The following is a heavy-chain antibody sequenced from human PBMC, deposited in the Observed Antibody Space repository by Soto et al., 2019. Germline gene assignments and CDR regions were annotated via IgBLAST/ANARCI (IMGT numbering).Heavy chain of an antibody. Sequence: QVQLQQWGAGLLKPSETLSLTCAVYGWSFSGYYWNWIRQPPGQGLELIGEINHSGSTNYNPSRKSRVTLSVDTSKNQVSRKLSSVTAADTAVDYCARGWGRIFDYWGQGTLVTVSS. CDR3: ARGWGRIFDY. CDR1: GWSFSGYY. D-gene: IGHD7-27*01. CDR2: INHSGST. V-gene: IGHV4-34*01. J-gene: IGHJ4*02.